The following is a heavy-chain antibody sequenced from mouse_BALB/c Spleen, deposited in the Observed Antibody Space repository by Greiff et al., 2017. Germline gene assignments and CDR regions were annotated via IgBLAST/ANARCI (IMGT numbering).Heavy chain of an antibody. Sequence: EVKLVESGGGLVQPGGSLRLSCAPSGFTFTDYYMSWVRQPPGKALEWLGFIRNKANGYTREYSASGKGRFTISRDNSHSILYLQMNTLRAEDSATYYCARVYGAWFAYWGQGTLVTVSA. CDR1: GFTFTDYY. CDR2: IRNKANGYTR. D-gene: IGHD1-1*02. J-gene: IGHJ3*01. V-gene: IGHV7-3*02. CDR3: ARVYGAWFAY.